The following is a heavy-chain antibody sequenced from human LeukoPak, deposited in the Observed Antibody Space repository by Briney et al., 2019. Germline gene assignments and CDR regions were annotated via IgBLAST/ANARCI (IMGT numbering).Heavy chain of an antibody. CDR2: IKSKTDGGTA. V-gene: IGHV3-15*01. CDR1: GFTSTNAW. CDR3: TTGAWIQLWLADY. D-gene: IGHD5-18*01. Sequence: GGSLRLSCAASGFTSTNAWMTWVRQAPGKGLEWVGLIKSKTDGGTADYAAPVKDRFTISRDDSKSTLYLQMNSLKAEDTAVYYCTTGAWIQLWLADYWGRGTPVTVSS. J-gene: IGHJ4*02.